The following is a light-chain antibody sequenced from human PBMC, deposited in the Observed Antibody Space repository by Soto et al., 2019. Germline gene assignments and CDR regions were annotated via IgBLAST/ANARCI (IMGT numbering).Light chain of an antibody. J-gene: IGLJ1*01. CDR2: DVS. CDR1: SSDVGGYDY. CDR3: SSYTSTNSLV. Sequence: QSALTQPASVSGSPGQSITISCTGTSSDVGGYDYVSWYQQHPGKAPKLMVYDVSTRPSGISNRFSGSKSGNTASLTISGLRAEDEAEYYCSSYTSTNSLVFGTGTKVTVL. V-gene: IGLV2-14*03.